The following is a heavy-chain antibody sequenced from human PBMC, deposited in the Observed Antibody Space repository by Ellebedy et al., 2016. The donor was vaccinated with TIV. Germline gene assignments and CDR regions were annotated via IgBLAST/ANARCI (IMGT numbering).Heavy chain of an antibody. Sequence: SLKISCAASGFTFDDYAMHWVRQAPGKGLEWVSGISWNSGSIGYADSVKGRFTISRDNAKNSLYLQMNSLRAEDTALYYCAKCVGSVVPAAISVGYWGQGTLVTVSS. V-gene: IGHV3-9*01. CDR2: ISWNSGSI. J-gene: IGHJ4*02. CDR3: AKCVGSVVPAAISVGY. CDR1: GFTFDDYA. D-gene: IGHD2-2*02.